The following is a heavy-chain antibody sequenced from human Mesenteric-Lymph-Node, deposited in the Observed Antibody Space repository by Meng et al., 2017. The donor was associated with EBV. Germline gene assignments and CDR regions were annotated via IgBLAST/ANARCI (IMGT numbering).Heavy chain of an antibody. D-gene: IGHD3-10*01. Sequence: QVQLTEPGPGLVKPSQTLSLTCAVSGGSISSGGYYWTWIRQPPGKGLEWIGYMYSSGSTYYNPSLESRFAMSLDTYKNQFSPRLTSVTAADTALYYCARGAYEGSGSKFADWGQGTLVTVSS. CDR3: ARGAYEGSGSKFAD. CDR2: MYSSGST. CDR1: GGSISSGGYY. J-gene: IGHJ4*02. V-gene: IGHV4-30-4*01.